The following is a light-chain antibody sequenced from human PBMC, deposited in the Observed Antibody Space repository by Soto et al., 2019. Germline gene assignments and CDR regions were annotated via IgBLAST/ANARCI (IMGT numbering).Light chain of an antibody. CDR1: QSVRSY. CDR3: QQLSDLPLT. J-gene: IGKJ4*01. V-gene: IGKV3-11*01. Sequence: EIVLTQSPVTLSLSPGESATLSCRTSQSVRSYLAWYQHKPGQAPRLLIYDASNRTTGIPTKFRGRGSGTDFAFTISSQEPEDFAVYYCQQLSDLPLTFGGGTKVEIK. CDR2: DAS.